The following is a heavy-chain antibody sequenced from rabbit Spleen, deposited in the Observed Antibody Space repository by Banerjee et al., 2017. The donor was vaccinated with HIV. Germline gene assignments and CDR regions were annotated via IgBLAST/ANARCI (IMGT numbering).Heavy chain of an antibody. J-gene: IGHJ4*01. D-gene: IGHD4-1*01. CDR3: AREGGILVAGAFNL. V-gene: IGHV1S47*01. Sequence: QEQLEESGGGLVKPEGSLTLTCKASGVSFNDKDVMCWVRQAPGKGLEWITCINMVTGKSVYASWVNGRFTISRSTSLATVTLQVTSLTAADTATYFCAREGGILVAGAFNLWGPGTLVTVS. CDR2: INMVTGKS. CDR1: GVSFNDKD.